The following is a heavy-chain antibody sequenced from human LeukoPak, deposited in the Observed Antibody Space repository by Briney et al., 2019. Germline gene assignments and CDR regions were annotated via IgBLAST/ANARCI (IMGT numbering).Heavy chain of an antibody. CDR1: GYTFTSYY. D-gene: IGHD6-13*01. Sequence: GASVKVSCKASGYTFTSYYMHWVRQAPGQGLEWMGRIIPILGIANYAQKFQGRVTITADKSTSTAYMELSSLRSEDTAVYYCAITYSSSWYGYFQHWGQGTLVTVSS. J-gene: IGHJ1*01. V-gene: IGHV1-69*02. CDR3: AITYSSSWYGYFQH. CDR2: IIPILGIA.